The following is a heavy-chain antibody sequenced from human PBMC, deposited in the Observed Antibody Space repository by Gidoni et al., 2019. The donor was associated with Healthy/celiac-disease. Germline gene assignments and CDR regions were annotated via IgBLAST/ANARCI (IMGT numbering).Heavy chain of an antibody. CDR2: IYTSGST. D-gene: IGHD6-13*01. CDR3: ARGGTAPEADY. V-gene: IGHV4-61*02. J-gene: IGHJ4*02. CDR1: GGSISNGSYD. Sequence: QVQLQESGPGLVKPSQTLSLTCTVTGGSISNGSYDWSWIRQPAGKGLEWIGRIYTSGSTNYNPSLKSRVTISVDTSKNQFSLKLSSVTAADTAVYYCARGGTAPEADYWGQGTLVTVSS.